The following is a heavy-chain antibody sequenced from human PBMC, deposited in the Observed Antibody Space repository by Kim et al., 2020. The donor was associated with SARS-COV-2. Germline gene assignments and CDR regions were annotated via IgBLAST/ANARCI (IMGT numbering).Heavy chain of an antibody. CDR3: GLNWGVGY. CDR1: GFTFSSYA. D-gene: IGHD7-27*01. CDR2: IGARDSRA. Sequence: GGSLRLSCTASGFTFSSYAMSWVRQAPGQGLQWVSAIGARDSRAFYADSVKGRFTVDRDNSRNTLYLQMNTLRAEDTALYYWGLNWGVGYWGQGALVTVSS. V-gene: IGHV3-23*01. J-gene: IGHJ4*02.